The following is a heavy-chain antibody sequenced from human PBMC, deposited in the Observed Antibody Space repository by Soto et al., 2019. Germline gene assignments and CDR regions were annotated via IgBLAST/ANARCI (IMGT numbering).Heavy chain of an antibody. CDR2: INHSGST. CDR3: AAGPKGNWFDP. D-gene: IGHD6-13*01. Sequence: QVQLQQWGAGLLKPSETLSLTCAVYGGSFSGYYWSWIRQPPGKGLEWIGEINHSGSTNYNPSIKSRVTISVDTSKNQFSLKLSSVTAADTAVYYWAAGPKGNWFDPWGQGTLVTVA. J-gene: IGHJ5*02. CDR1: GGSFSGYY. V-gene: IGHV4-34*01.